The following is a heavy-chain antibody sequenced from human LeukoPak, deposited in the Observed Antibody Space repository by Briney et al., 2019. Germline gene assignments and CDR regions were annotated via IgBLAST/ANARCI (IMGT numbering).Heavy chain of an antibody. CDR3: AKDRHVVPAATYFDY. V-gene: IGHV3-23*01. J-gene: IGHJ4*02. CDR1: GFTFRNYV. D-gene: IGHD2-2*01. CDR2: ISGSGGNT. Sequence: PGGSLRLSCAASGFTFRNYVMSWVRQAPGKGLEWVSAISGSGGNTYYADSVKGRFTISRDNSKNTLYLQMNSLRAEDTAVYYCAKDRHVVPAATYFDYWGQGTLVTVSS.